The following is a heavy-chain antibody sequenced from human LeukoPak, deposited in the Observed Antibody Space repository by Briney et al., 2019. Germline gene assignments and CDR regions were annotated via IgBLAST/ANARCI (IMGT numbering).Heavy chain of an antibody. CDR1: GFTFSSYG. D-gene: IGHD6-19*01. CDR2: IRYDGSNK. V-gene: IGHV3-30*02. J-gene: IGHJ4*02. Sequence: GGSLRLSCAASGFTFSSYGMHWVRQAPGKGLEWVAFIRYDGSNKYYADSVKGRFTISRDNSKNTLYLQMNSLRAEDTAVYYCASTYSSGWYSDYWGQGTLVTVSS. CDR3: ASTYSSGWYSDY.